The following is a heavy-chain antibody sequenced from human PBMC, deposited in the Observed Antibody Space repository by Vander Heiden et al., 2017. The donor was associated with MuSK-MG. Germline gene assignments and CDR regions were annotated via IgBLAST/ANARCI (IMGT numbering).Heavy chain of an antibody. CDR2: INQSGST. D-gene: IGHD4-17*01. Sequence: QVQLPQWLAGLLTPSETLSLTCAVYGGSLSGYYWSWIRQPPGKGLEWSGEINQSGSTNYNPSLKSRVTITVDTSKNQFSLKLSSVTAADTAVYYCARGRANDYGGNRYFDYWGQGTLVTVSS. CDR3: ARGRANDYGGNRYFDY. CDR1: GGSLSGYY. V-gene: IGHV4-34*01. J-gene: IGHJ4*02.